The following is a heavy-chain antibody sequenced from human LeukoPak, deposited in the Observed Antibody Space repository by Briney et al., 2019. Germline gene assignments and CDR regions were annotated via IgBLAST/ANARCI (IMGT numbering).Heavy chain of an antibody. V-gene: IGHV3-21*01. CDR2: ISSSSSYI. J-gene: IGHJ4*02. Sequence: PGGSLRLSCAASGFTFSSYRMNWVRQAPGKGLEWVSPISSSSSYIYYADSVKGRFTISRDNAKNSLYLQMNSLRAEDTAVYYCAGEVSSSWYVFDYWGQGTLVTVSS. CDR3: AGEVSSSWYVFDY. CDR1: GFTFSSYR. D-gene: IGHD6-13*01.